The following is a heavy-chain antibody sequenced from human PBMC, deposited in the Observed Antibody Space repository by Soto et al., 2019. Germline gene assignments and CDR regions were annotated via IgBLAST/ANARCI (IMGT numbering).Heavy chain of an antibody. D-gene: IGHD2-21*02. J-gene: IGHJ6*02. Sequence: GGSLRLSCAASGFTFSSYGMHWVRQAPGKGLEWVAVIWHDGSNKYYADSVKGRFTISRDHSKNTLYLQMNSLRAEDTAVYYCARDLAVVTLNGMDVWGQGTTVTVSS. CDR1: GFTFSSYG. V-gene: IGHV3-33*01. CDR3: ARDLAVVTLNGMDV. CDR2: IWHDGSNK.